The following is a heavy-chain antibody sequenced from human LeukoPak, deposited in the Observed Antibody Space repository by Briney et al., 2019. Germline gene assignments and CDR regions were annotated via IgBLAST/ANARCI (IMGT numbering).Heavy chain of an antibody. D-gene: IGHD5-12*01. CDR3: AKVLRGYSGYVTIVDAFDI. CDR2: ISGSGGST. Sequence: GGSLRLSCAASGFTFSSYAMSWVRQAPGKGLEWVSAISGSGGSTYYADSVKGRLTISRDNSKNTLYLQMNSLRAEDTAVYYCAKVLRGYSGYVTIVDAFDIWGQGTMVTVSS. CDR1: GFTFSSYA. V-gene: IGHV3-23*01. J-gene: IGHJ3*02.